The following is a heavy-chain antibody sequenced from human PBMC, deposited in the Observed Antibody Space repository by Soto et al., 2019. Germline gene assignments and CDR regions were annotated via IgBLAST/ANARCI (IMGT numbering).Heavy chain of an antibody. V-gene: IGHV4-38-2*02. CDR2: LYHVGSK. CDR1: GYSISSVYT. D-gene: IGHD1-1*01. J-gene: IGHJ5*02. Sequence: SETLSLTCAVSGYSISSVYTWGCIRGPPGKGLEWIGSLYHVGSKYYNPSLTSRATISVDTSKNQFSLKVTYVTAADTAVYYFARDPSQVENRFDLWGQGTLVTFSS. CDR3: ARDPSQVENRFDL.